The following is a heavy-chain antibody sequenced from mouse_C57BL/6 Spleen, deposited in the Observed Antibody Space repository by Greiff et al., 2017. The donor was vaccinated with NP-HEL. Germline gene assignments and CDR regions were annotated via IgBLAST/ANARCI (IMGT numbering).Heavy chain of an antibody. V-gene: IGHV14-4*01. Sequence: VHVKQSGAELVRPGASVKLSCTASGFNIKDDYMHWVKQRPEQGLEWIGWIDPENGDTEYASKFQGKATITADTSSNTAYLQLSSLTSEDTAVYYCTTGGTGTGDYWGQGTTLTVSS. J-gene: IGHJ2*01. D-gene: IGHD4-1*01. CDR3: TTGGTGTGDY. CDR1: GFNIKDDY. CDR2: IDPENGDT.